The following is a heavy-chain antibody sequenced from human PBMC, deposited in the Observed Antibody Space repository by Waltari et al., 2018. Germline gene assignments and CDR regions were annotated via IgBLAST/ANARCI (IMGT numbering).Heavy chain of an antibody. CDR1: GFTFSSYT. J-gene: IGHJ4*02. Sequence: EVQLLESGGGLVQPGGSLRLSCAASGFTFSSYTMSWVRQAPGRGLEWVSAISGSGGSTYYADAVKGRFTICRDNSKNTLHLQMNSLRAEDTAVYYCAKDPGGYWGQGTLVTVSS. V-gene: IGHV3-23*01. CDR3: AKDPGGY. D-gene: IGHD1-26*01. CDR2: ISGSGGST.